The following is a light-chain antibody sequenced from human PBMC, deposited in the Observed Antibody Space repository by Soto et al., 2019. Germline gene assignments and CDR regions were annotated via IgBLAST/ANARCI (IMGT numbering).Light chain of an antibody. J-gene: IGLJ2*01. V-gene: IGLV2-8*01. CDR1: SSDVGGYNC. CDR3: SSYAGSNIPVV. Sequence: QSALTQPPSASGSPGQSVTISCTGTSSDVGGYNCVSWYQQHPGKAPKLMIYEVSKRPSGVPDRFSGSKSGNTASLAVSGLQAEDEADYYCSSYAGSNIPVVVGGGTKLPVL. CDR2: EVS.